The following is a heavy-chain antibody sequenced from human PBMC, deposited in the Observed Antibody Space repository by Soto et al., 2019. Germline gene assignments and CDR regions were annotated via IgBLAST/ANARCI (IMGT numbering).Heavy chain of an antibody. Sequence: ASVKVSCKASGYTFTSCYMHWVRQAPGQGLEWMGIINPSGGSTSYAQKFQGRVTMTRDTSTSTVYMELSSLRSEDTAVYYCARDLGIAVAGVGLDYWGQGTLVTVSS. J-gene: IGHJ4*02. CDR2: INPSGGST. V-gene: IGHV1-46*01. CDR1: GYTFTSCY. CDR3: ARDLGIAVAGVGLDY. D-gene: IGHD6-19*01.